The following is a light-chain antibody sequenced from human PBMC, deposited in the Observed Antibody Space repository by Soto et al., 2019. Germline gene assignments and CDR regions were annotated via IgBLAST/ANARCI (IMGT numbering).Light chain of an antibody. Sequence: QSALTQPASVSGSTGQSITISCTGTSTDLGYYNYVSWYQHHPGKAPKLIIYEVSNRPSGVSNRFSGSKSGNTASLTISGLQAEDEADYYCSSYTTSSTQVFGGGTKLTVL. V-gene: IGLV2-14*01. CDR1: STDLGYYNY. CDR2: EVS. J-gene: IGLJ3*02. CDR3: SSYTTSSTQV.